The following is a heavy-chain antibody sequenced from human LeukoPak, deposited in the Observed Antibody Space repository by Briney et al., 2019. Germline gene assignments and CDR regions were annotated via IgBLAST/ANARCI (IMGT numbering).Heavy chain of an antibody. CDR1: GFTFSSYG. D-gene: IGHD3-3*01. V-gene: IGHV3-30*18. J-gene: IGHJ4*02. CDR2: ISYDGSNK. CDR3: AKSYYDFWSGYRRDHFDY. Sequence: QPGRSLRLSCAASGFTFSSYGMHWVRQAPGKGLEWVAVISYDGSNKYYADSVKGRFTISRDNSKNTLYLQMNSLRAEDTAMYYCAKSYYDFWSGYRRDHFDYWGQGTLVTVSS.